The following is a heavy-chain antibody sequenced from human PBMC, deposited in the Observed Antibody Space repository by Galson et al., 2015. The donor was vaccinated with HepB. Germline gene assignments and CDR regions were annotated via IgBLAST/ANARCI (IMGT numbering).Heavy chain of an antibody. CDR3: ARKDDHLTESGPLDY. V-gene: IGHV4-34*01. Sequence: TLSLTCAVYDGSFSGYYWSWIRQPPGKGLEWIGEINHSGRTNHNPSLKSRVTISVDTSKNQFSLKLSSVTAADTAVYYCARKDDHLTESGPLDYWGQGTLVTVSS. CDR1: DGSFSGYY. D-gene: IGHD3-9*01. CDR2: INHSGRT. J-gene: IGHJ4*02.